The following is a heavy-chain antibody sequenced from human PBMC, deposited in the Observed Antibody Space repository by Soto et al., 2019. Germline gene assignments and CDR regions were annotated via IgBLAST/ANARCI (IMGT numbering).Heavy chain of an antibody. D-gene: IGHD4-4*01. J-gene: IGHJ3*02. CDR2: INAGNGNT. Sequence: GASVKVSCKASGYTFTSYAMHWVRQAPGQRLEWMGWINAGNGNTKYSQKFQGRVTITRDTSASTAYMELSSLRSEDTAVYYCATHPFYSDAFDIWGQGTMVTVSS. CDR1: GYTFTSYA. CDR3: ATHPFYSDAFDI. V-gene: IGHV1-3*01.